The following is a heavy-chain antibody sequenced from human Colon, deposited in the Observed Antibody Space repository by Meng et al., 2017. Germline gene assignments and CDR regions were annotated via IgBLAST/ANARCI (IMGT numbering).Heavy chain of an antibody. Sequence: QVHLHESGPGPVRPSDDLSLLCTVSGGSFKSGGYHWSWVRQHPGKGLEYIGFMSDSGTTDYNPSLRSRVSISEIGSSKNQFSLTLRSVTAADTATYFCARDTLYGTDYWGQGVLVTVSS. CDR3: ARDTLYGTDY. D-gene: IGHD4-17*01. CDR1: GGSFKSGGYH. J-gene: IGHJ4*02. V-gene: IGHV4-31*03. CDR2: MSDSGTT.